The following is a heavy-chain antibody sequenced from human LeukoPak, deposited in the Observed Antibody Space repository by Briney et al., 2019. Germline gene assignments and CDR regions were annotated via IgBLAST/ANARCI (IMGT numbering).Heavy chain of an antibody. D-gene: IGHD3-22*01. CDR1: GFTFSNAW. CDR2: IKSKTDGGTT. J-gene: IGHJ4*02. V-gene: IGHV3-15*01. Sequence: GGSLRLSCAASGFTFSNAWMSWVRQAPGKGLEWVGRIKSKTDGGTTDYAAPVKGRFTISRDDSENTLYLQMNSLKTEDTAVYYCLYYYDSSGYPTYYFDYWGQGTLVTVSS. CDR3: LYYYDSSGYPTYYFDY.